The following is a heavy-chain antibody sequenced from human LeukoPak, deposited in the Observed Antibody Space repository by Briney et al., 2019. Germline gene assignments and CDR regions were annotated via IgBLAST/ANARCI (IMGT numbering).Heavy chain of an antibody. D-gene: IGHD3-16*01. V-gene: IGHV1-69*13. CDR1: GCTFSSYA. Sequence: ASVNVSCKASGCTFSSYAISWVRQAPGQGLEWMGGIIPIFGTANYAQKFQGRVTITADESTSTAYMELSSLRSEDTAVYYCARDVSLGLGENAFDIWGQGTMVSVSS. J-gene: IGHJ3*02. CDR3: ARDVSLGLGENAFDI. CDR2: IIPIFGTA.